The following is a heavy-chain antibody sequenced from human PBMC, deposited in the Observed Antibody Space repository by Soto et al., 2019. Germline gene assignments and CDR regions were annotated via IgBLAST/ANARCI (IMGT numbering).Heavy chain of an antibody. Sequence: SETLSLTCAVYGGSFSGYYWSWIRQPPGKGLEWIGEINHSGSTNYNPSLKSRVTISVDTSKNQFSLKLSSVTAADTAVYYCARAKVSSIAARRGIDYWGQGTLVTVSS. D-gene: IGHD6-6*01. J-gene: IGHJ4*02. V-gene: IGHV4-34*01. CDR1: GGSFSGYY. CDR2: INHSGST. CDR3: ARAKVSSIAARRGIDY.